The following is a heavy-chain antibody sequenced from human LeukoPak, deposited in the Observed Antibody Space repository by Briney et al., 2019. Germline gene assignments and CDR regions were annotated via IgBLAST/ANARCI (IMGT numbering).Heavy chain of an antibody. J-gene: IGHJ4*02. Sequence: PGGSLRLSCAASGFTFNIFAMHWVRQAPGKGLEWVAVISYDGTNKYYADSVKGRFTISRDNSKNTLYLQMDSLRADDMSVYYCARGYTSASSWGQGTLVPVSS. CDR1: GFTFNIFA. V-gene: IGHV3-30*04. D-gene: IGHD6-19*01. CDR3: ARGYTSASS. CDR2: ISYDGTNK.